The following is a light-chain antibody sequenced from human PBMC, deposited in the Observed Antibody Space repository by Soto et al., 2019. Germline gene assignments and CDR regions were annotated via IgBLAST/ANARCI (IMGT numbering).Light chain of an antibody. Sequence: EIVLTQSPGTLSLSPGERATLSCRASQSVNSSYLAWYQQKPGQGPRLLIYGASSRATGTPDRFSGSGSGTDFTLTINRLEPEDFALYYCQQYGSSPPTFGQGTKVDI. V-gene: IGKV3-20*01. CDR1: QSVNSSY. J-gene: IGKJ1*01. CDR3: QQYGSSPPT. CDR2: GAS.